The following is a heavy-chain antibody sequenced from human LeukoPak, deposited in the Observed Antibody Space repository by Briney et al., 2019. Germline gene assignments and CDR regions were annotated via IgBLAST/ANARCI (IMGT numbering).Heavy chain of an antibody. CDR3: AREDPYGYSYGGYMDV. CDR1: GFTFSSYS. Sequence: PGGSLRLSCAASGFTFSSYSMNWVRQAPGKGLEWVSSISSSSSYIYYADSVKGRFTISRDNAKNSLYLQMNSLRAEDTAVYYCAREDPYGYSYGGYMDVWGKGTTVTVSS. CDR2: ISSSSSYI. V-gene: IGHV3-21*01. D-gene: IGHD5-18*01. J-gene: IGHJ6*03.